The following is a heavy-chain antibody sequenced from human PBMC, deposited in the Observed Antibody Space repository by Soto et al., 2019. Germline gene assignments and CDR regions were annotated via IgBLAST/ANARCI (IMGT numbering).Heavy chain of an antibody. CDR3: ARDLAPLSATRNYYYGMDV. CDR2: IIPIFGTA. CDR1: GGTFSSYA. D-gene: IGHD5-12*01. Sequence: SVKVSCKASGGTFSSYAISWVRQAPGQGLEWMGGIIPIFGTANYAQKFQGRVTITADESTSTAYMELRSLRSEDTAVYYCARDLAPLSATRNYYYGMDVWGQGTTVTVSS. J-gene: IGHJ6*02. V-gene: IGHV1-69*13.